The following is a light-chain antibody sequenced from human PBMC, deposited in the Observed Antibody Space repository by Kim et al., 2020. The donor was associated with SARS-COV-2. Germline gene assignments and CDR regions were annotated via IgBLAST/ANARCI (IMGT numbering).Light chain of an antibody. J-gene: IGKJ2*01. V-gene: IGKV3-20*01. CDR3: QHYGTSHT. Sequence: SWSPGESATLPCRASPSVSPSYLTWFQQKPGQAPRLLIYGASNRATGIPDRFSGSGSGTDFTLTISRLEPEDFAVYYCQHYGTSHTFAQGTKLEI. CDR1: PSVSPSY. CDR2: GAS.